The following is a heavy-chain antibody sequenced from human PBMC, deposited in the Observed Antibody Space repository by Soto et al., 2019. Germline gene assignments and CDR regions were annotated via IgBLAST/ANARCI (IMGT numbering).Heavy chain of an antibody. CDR3: AREIYNSGWSVYYYYGMDV. J-gene: IGHJ6*02. CDR2: INPNSGGT. Sequence: GASVKVSCKASGYTFTGYYMHWVRQAPGQGLEWMGWINPNSGGTNYAQKFQGRVTMTRDTSISTAYMELSRLRSDDTAVYYCAREIYNSGWSVYYYYGMDVWGQGTTVTVSS. CDR1: GYTFTGYY. V-gene: IGHV1-2*02. D-gene: IGHD6-19*01.